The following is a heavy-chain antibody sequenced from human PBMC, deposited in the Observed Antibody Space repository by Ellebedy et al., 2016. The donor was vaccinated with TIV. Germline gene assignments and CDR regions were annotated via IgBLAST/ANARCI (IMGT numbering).Heavy chain of an antibody. CDR3: ARDHGGGSPLDV. CDR2: INHSGST. Sequence: MPSETLSLTCAVYGGSFSGYYWSWIRQPPGKGLEWIGEINHSGSTNYNPSLKSRVTISVDTSKNQFSLKLSSVTAADTAVYYCARDHGGGSPLDVWGQGTTVTVSS. V-gene: IGHV4-34*01. J-gene: IGHJ6*02. CDR1: GGSFSGYY. D-gene: IGHD2-15*01.